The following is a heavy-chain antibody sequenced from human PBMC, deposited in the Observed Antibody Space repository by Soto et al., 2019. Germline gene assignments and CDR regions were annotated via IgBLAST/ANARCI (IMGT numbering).Heavy chain of an antibody. CDR3: AKDLLGIQLSYGMDV. D-gene: IGHD5-18*01. CDR2: ISYDGSNK. V-gene: IGHV3-30*18. Sequence: GGSLRLSCAASGFTFSSYGMHWVRQAPGKGLEWVAVISYDGSNKYYADSVKGRFTISRDNSKNTLYLQMNSLRAEDTAVYYCAKDLLGIQLSYGMDVWGQGTTVTVSS. CDR1: GFTFSSYG. J-gene: IGHJ6*02.